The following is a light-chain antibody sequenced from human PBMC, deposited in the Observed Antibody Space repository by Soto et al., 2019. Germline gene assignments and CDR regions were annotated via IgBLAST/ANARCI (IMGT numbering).Light chain of an antibody. CDR1: NSNLGAGYD. CDR2: GNR. Sequence: QPVLTQPPSVSGAPGQRVTISCTGNNSNLGAGYDVHWYQQLPGAAPKLVIFGNRNRPSGVPERFSGSKSGTSASLAITGLQADDEADYYCQAYAYSLTGMVFGGGTKLTVL. V-gene: IGLV1-40*01. CDR3: QAYAYSLTGMV. J-gene: IGLJ3*02.